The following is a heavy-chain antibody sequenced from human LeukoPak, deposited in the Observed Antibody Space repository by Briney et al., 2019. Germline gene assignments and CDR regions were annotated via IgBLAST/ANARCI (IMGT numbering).Heavy chain of an antibody. CDR3: ARDSGNGAYWYFDL. CDR1: GFTFSSYG. V-gene: IGHV3-21*01. CDR2: ISSSGTYI. J-gene: IGHJ2*01. D-gene: IGHD1-26*01. Sequence: GGSLRLSCAASGFTFSSYGMSWVRQAPGKGLEWVSAISSSGTYIYYADSVKGRFTISRDDAKNLLYLQMNTLRAEDTAVYYCARDSGNGAYWYFDLWGRGTLVTVSS.